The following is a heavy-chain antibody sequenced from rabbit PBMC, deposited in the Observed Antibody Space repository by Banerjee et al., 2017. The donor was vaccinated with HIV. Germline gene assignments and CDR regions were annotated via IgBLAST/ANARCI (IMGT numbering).Heavy chain of an antibody. CDR3: ARGIYKYGFAGYAYATDFNL. CDR1: GFDFSSYG. J-gene: IGHJ4*01. CDR2: IDPVFRST. Sequence: QEQLVESGGGLVQPGGSLKLSCKASGFDFSSYGVSWVRQAPGKGLEWIGYIDPVFRSTYYASWVNGRFTISSHNAQNTVDLQMNSLTAADTATYFCARGIYKYGFAGYAYATDFNLWGPGTLVTVS. V-gene: IGHV1S47*01. D-gene: IGHD6-1*01.